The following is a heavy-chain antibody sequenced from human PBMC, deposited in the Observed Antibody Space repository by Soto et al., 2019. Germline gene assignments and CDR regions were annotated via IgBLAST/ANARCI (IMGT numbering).Heavy chain of an antibody. CDR1: GFTVSSNY. CDR3: ARAPFAYCGGDCYYYYMDV. D-gene: IGHD2-21*01. Sequence: GGSLRLSCAASGFTVSSNYMSWVRQAPGKGLEWVSVIYSGGSTYYADSVKGRFTISRDNSKNTLYLQMNSLRAEDTAVYYCARAPFAYCGGDCYYYYMDVWGKGTTVTVSS. V-gene: IGHV3-66*02. CDR2: IYSGGST. J-gene: IGHJ6*03.